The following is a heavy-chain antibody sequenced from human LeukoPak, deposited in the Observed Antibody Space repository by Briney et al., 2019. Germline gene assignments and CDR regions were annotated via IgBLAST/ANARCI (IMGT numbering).Heavy chain of an antibody. CDR2: ISSSGSTI. Sequence: GGSLRLSCAASGFTFSSYSMNWVCQAPGKGLEWISYISSSGSTIYYADSVKGRFTISRDNAKNSLYLQMNSLRAEDTAVYYCARDPQWLGDNGDYWGQGTLVTVSS. V-gene: IGHV3-48*04. CDR3: ARDPQWLGDNGDY. D-gene: IGHD6-19*01. J-gene: IGHJ4*02. CDR1: GFTFSSYS.